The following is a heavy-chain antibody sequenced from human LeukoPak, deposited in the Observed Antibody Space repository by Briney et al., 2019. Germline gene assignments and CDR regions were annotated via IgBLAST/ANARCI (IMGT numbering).Heavy chain of an antibody. D-gene: IGHD4-11*01. CDR3: AGDARYSMTTVTTGAFDI. J-gene: IGHJ3*02. Sequence: PSETLSLTCTVSGGSISSGSYYWSWIRQPAGKGLEWIGRIYTSGSTNYNPSLKSRVTISVDTSKNQFSLKLSSVTAADTAVYYCAGDARYSMTTVTTGAFDIWGQGTMVTVSS. CDR2: IYTSGST. CDR1: GGSISSGSYY. V-gene: IGHV4-61*02.